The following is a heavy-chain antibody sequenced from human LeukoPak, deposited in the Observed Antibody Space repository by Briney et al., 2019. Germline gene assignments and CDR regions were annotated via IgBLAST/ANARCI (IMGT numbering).Heavy chain of an antibody. CDR3: AREGSSPPDY. CDR1: GGTFSSYA. Sequence: ASVKVSCKASGGTFSSYAISWVRQAPGQGLEWTGRIIPILGITNYAQNFQGRVTITADKSTGTAYMELSSLRCEDTAVYYCAREGSSPPDYWGQGTLVTVSS. J-gene: IGHJ4*02. V-gene: IGHV1-69*04. D-gene: IGHD6-13*01. CDR2: IIPILGIT.